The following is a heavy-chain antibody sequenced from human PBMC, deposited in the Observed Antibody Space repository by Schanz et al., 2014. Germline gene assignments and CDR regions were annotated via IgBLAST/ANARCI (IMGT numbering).Heavy chain of an antibody. D-gene: IGHD2-21*01. CDR1: GFTVSNSY. V-gene: IGHV3-53*04. CDR3: AKSKSQLPLFDY. Sequence: DVQLVDSGGGLVQPGGSLRLSCAASGFTVSNSYIHWVRQAPGKGLEWVSTIYSSGSTYYADSVRGRFTISRDNSMNTVDLQMNSLRSDDAAVYYCAKSKSQLPLFDYWGQGTLVAVSS. J-gene: IGHJ4*02. CDR2: IYSSGST.